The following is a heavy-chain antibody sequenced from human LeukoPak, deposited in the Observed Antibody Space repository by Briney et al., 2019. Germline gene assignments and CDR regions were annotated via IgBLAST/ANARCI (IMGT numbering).Heavy chain of an antibody. CDR1: GGTFSSYA. V-gene: IGHV1-69*13. CDR2: IIPIFGTA. Sequence: ASVKVSCKASGGTFSSYAISWVRQAPGQGLEWMGGIIPIFGTANYAQKFQGRVTITADESTSTAYMELRSLRSEDTAVYYCARIGRQHPPGYYYGMDVWGQGTTVTVSS. D-gene: IGHD6-13*01. CDR3: ARIGRQHPPGYYYGMDV. J-gene: IGHJ6*02.